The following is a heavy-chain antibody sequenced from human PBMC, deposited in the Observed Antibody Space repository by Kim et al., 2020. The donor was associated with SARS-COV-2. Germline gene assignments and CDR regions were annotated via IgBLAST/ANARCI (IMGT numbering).Heavy chain of an antibody. J-gene: IGHJ4*02. Sequence: ASVKVSCKASRYTFTTYNIHWVRQAPGQGLEWMGWINSGKGNTKYSQKFQGRVSISRDISASTAYMDLSSLGSEDTAIYYCVTGGGPAWGQGTLVTVSS. CDR2: INSGKGNT. V-gene: IGHV1-3*04. CDR1: RYTFTTYN. D-gene: IGHD5-12*01. CDR3: VTGGGPA.